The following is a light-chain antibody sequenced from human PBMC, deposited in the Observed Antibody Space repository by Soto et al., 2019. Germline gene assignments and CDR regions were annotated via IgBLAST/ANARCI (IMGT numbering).Light chain of an antibody. CDR1: QGINSR. V-gene: IGKV1-12*01. J-gene: IGKJ4*01. CDR2: TAA. Sequence: DIQMTQSPSSVSAFVGDRVTITCRASQGINSRLAWYQQKPGKAPKLLIYTAATLESGVPSRFSGSVSDTDFPLTISHLQPEDFASYYCQQANAFPLSFGGGTKVEIK. CDR3: QQANAFPLS.